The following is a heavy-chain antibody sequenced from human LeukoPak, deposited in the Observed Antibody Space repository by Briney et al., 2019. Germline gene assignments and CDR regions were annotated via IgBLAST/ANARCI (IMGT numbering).Heavy chain of an antibody. CDR2: IYYSGST. J-gene: IGHJ4*02. D-gene: IGHD7-27*01. Sequence: KASETLSLTCTVSGGSISSSSYYWGWICQPPGKGLEWIGSIYYSGSTYYNPSLKSRVTISVDTSKNQFSLKLSSVTAADTAVYCCAEATNWGEDGYFDYWGQGTLVTVSS. CDR3: AEATNWGEDGYFDY. V-gene: IGHV4-39*01. CDR1: GGSISSSSYY.